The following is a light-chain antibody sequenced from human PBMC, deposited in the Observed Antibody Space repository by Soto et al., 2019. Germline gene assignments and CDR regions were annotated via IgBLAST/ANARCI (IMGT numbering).Light chain of an antibody. J-gene: IGKJ1*01. CDR1: HSVSSN. CDR3: HQYNNWPPWT. CDR2: GAS. V-gene: IGKV3-15*01. Sequence: EIVMTQSPATLSGSPGERSTLSCSASHSVSSNLAWYQQKPGQAPRLLIYGASTRATGIPARFSGSGSGTEFTLTISSLQSEDYAVYYCHQYNNWPPWTFGQGTKVDIK.